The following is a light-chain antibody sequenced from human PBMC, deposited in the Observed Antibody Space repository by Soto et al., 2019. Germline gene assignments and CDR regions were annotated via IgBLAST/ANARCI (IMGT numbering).Light chain of an antibody. CDR2: WAS. J-gene: IGKJ1*01. CDR3: QQCSSTPRT. CDR1: QSVLYSSNNKNC. V-gene: IGKV4-1*01. Sequence: DIVMTQSPDSLAVSLGERATINCKSSQSVLYSSNNKNCLAWYQQKPGQPPKLLIYWASTRESGVPDRFSGSGSGTDFTLTISSLRAEDVAVYYCQQCSSTPRTFGQGTKVEIK.